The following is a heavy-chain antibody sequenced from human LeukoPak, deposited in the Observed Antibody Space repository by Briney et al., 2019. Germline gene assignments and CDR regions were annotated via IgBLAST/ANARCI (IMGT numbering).Heavy chain of an antibody. V-gene: IGHV3-64*01. J-gene: IGHJ4*02. CDR1: GFTFSSYA. Sequence: QAGGSLRLSCAASGFTFSSYAMHWVRQAPGKGLEYVSAISSNGGSTYYANSVKGRFTISRDNSKNTLYLQMGSLRAEDMAVYYCARGRVGYGSGSYYSDPFDYWGQGTLVTVSS. CDR3: ARGRVGYGSGSYYSDPFDY. D-gene: IGHD3-10*01. CDR2: ISSNGGST.